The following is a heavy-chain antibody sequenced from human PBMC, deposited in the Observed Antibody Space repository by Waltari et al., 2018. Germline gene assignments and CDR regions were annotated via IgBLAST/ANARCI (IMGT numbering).Heavy chain of an antibody. J-gene: IGHJ4*02. V-gene: IGHV3-15*02. CDR3: TTDRAIAIRPLFDR. D-gene: IGHD6-6*01. Sequence: EVQMVESGGTLVKTGGSVRLSCTASGFTFSDAWMGWVRQAPGKGLEWVARVNSKTDGGTADYAAPVKGRFTISRDDSRNTVYLQMNSLKTEDTAVYYCTTDRAIAIRPLFDRWGQGNLVTVSS. CDR2: VNSKTDGGTA. CDR1: GFTFSDAW.